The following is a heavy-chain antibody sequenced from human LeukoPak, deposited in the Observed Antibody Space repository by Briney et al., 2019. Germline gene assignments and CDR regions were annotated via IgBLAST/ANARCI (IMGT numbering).Heavy chain of an antibody. Sequence: ASVKVSCKASGYTFTSYGISWVRQAPGQGLEWMGWIGAYNGNINYAQKLQGRVTMTTDTSTSTAYMELRSLRSDDTAVYYCAISTLFSAAMNFDYWGQGTLVTVSS. J-gene: IGHJ4*02. CDR2: IGAYNGNI. CDR1: GYTFTSYG. D-gene: IGHD2-2*01. CDR3: AISTLFSAAMNFDY. V-gene: IGHV1-18*04.